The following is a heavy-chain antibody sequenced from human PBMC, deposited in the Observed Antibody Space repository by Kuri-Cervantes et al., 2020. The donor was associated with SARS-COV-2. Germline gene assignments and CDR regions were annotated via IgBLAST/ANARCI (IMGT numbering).Heavy chain of an antibody. CDR2: INHSGST. J-gene: IGHJ5*02. V-gene: IGHV4-34*01. CDR1: GWSFSGYY. D-gene: IGHD2-2*01. CDR3: ARGFEDCSSTSCYPGGFDP. Sequence: ESLKISCAVYGWSFSGYYWSWIRQPPGKGLEWIGEINHSGSTNYNPALKRRVTISVETSKNQFSLKLSSVTAADTAVYYCARGFEDCSSTSCYPGGFDPWGQGTLVTVSS.